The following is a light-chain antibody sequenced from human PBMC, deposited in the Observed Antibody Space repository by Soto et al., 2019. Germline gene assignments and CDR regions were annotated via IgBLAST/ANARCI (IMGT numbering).Light chain of an antibody. CDR2: NNN. V-gene: IGLV1-47*02. J-gene: IGLJ3*02. CDR1: SSNIGRNY. Sequence: QSVLTQPPSASGTPGPRVTISCSVSSSNIGRNYVYWYQQLPGTAPNLLLYNNNQRPSGVPDRGSGSKSGTSASLAISGLRSEEEADYDSAAWEDSRSGWVFGGGTTLTVL. CDR3: AAWEDSRSGWV.